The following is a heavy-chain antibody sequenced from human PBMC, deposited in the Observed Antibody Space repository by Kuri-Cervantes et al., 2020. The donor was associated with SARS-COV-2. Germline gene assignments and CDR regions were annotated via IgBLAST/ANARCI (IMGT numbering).Heavy chain of an antibody. CDR2: IDPSDSYI. CDR1: GYSFPSYW. D-gene: IGHD6-6*01. Sequence: KVSCKASGYSFPSYWISWVRQKPGKGLEWMGRIDPSDSYIRYSPPFQGQVTISADKSISTAYLQWSSLKASDTAMYYCARVGSSSGPLDYWGQGTLVTVSS. CDR3: ARVGSSSGPLDY. J-gene: IGHJ4*02. V-gene: IGHV5-10-1*04.